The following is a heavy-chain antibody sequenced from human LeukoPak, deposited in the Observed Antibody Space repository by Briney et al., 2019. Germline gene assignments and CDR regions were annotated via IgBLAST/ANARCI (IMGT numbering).Heavy chain of an antibody. CDR2: INHSGST. Sequence: SETLSLTCAVYGGSFSGYYWSWIRQPPGKGLEWIGEINHSGSTNYNPSLKSRVTISVDTSKNQFSLKLSSVTAADTAVYYCARRLFYYGSGRPFDYWGQGTLVTVSS. V-gene: IGHV4-34*01. J-gene: IGHJ4*02. CDR3: ARRLFYYGSGRPFDY. CDR1: GGSFSGYY. D-gene: IGHD3-10*01.